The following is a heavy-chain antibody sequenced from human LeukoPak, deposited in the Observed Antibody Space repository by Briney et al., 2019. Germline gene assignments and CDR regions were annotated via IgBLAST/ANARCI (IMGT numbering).Heavy chain of an antibody. CDR1: GFTFSNAW. V-gene: IGHV3-15*01. Sequence: GGSLRLSRAASGFTFSNAWMSWVRQAPGKGLEWVGRIKSKTDGGTTDYAAPVKGRFTISRDDSKNTLYLQMNSLKTEDTAVYYCTTEYIAVAGHFDYWGQGTLVTVS. CDR2: IKSKTDGGTT. J-gene: IGHJ4*02. D-gene: IGHD6-19*01. CDR3: TTEYIAVAGHFDY.